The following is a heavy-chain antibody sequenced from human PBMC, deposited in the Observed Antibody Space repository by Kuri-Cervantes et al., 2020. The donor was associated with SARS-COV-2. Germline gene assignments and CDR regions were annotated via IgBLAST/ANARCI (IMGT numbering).Heavy chain of an antibody. Sequence: GGSLRLSCAASGFTFSSYAMSWVRQAPGKGLEWVSAISGSGGSTYYADSVKGRFTISRDNSKNTLYLQMNSLRAEDTAVYYCARAYDLIYYYGMDVWGQGTTVTGSS. CDR3: ARAYDLIYYYGMDV. D-gene: IGHD3-22*01. V-gene: IGHV3-23*01. CDR2: ISGSGGST. J-gene: IGHJ6*02. CDR1: GFTFSSYA.